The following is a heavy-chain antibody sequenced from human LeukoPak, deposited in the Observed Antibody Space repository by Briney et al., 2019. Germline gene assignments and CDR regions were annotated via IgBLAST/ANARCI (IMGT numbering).Heavy chain of an antibody. Sequence: SETLSLTCTVSGGSISGYYWSWIRQPPGKGLEWIGYIYTSGSTNYNPSLKSRVTISVDTSKNQLSLKLSSVTAADTAVYYCARGEQQLGKFDYWGQGTLVTVSS. CDR1: GGSISGYY. CDR3: ARGEQQLGKFDY. J-gene: IGHJ4*02. D-gene: IGHD6-13*01. CDR2: IYTSGST. V-gene: IGHV4-4*09.